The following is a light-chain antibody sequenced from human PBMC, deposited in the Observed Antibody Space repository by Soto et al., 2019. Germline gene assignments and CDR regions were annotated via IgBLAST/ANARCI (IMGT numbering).Light chain of an antibody. Sequence: EIVLTQSPGTLSLSPGERATLSCRARQSVSSSYLAWYQHKPGQAPRLLIYGVSSRATGIPDRFSGSGSGTHFTLTISRLEPEDFAVYYCHQYGTSPKTFGQGPKVEIK. V-gene: IGKV3-20*01. CDR1: QSVSSSY. CDR3: HQYGTSPKT. CDR2: GVS. J-gene: IGKJ1*01.